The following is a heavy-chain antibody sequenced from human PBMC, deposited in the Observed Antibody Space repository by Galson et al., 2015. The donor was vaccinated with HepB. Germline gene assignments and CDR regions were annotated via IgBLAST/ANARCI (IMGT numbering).Heavy chain of an antibody. J-gene: IGHJ4*02. CDR2: IRTKGNNYAT. D-gene: IGHD5-12*01. CDR1: GFTFSGSA. Sequence: SLRLSCAASGFTFSGSAMHWVRKASGTGLEWVGRIRTKGNNYATVYAASVNGRFTISRDDSKNTAYLQMNSLNTEDTAVYYCSRSVATDEDFDYWGQGTLVTVSS. CDR3: SRSVATDEDFDY. V-gene: IGHV3-73*01.